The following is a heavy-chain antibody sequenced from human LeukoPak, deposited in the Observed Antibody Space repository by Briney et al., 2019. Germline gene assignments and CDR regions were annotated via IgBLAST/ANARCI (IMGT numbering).Heavy chain of an antibody. V-gene: IGHV1-69*05. CDR2: IIPIFGTA. Sequence: ASVKVSCKASGGTFSSYAISWVRQAPGQGLEWMGGIIPIFGTANYAQKFQGRVTITTDESTSTAYMELSSLRSEGTAVYYCVYSSSSYDAFDIWGQGTMVTVSS. CDR3: VYSSSSYDAFDI. J-gene: IGHJ3*02. D-gene: IGHD6-6*01. CDR1: GGTFSSYA.